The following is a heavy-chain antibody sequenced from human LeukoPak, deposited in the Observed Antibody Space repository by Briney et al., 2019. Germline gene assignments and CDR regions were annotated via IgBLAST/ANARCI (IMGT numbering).Heavy chain of an antibody. J-gene: IGHJ4*02. CDR3: ARGGGLQLY. V-gene: IGHV6-1*01. CDR1: GDSVSTNGAT. Sequence: SQTLSLTYAISGDSVSTNGATWNWIRQSPSRGLEWLGRTYYMSKWYNDYAASVKSRIIINPDTSKNQFSLQLSSVTPEDTAVYYCARGGGLQLYWGQGTLVTVSS. CDR2: TYYMSKWYN. D-gene: IGHD1-1*01.